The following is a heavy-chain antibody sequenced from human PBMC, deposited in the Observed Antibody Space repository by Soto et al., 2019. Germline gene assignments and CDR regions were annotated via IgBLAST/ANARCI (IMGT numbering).Heavy chain of an antibody. CDR1: GGSFSGYY. J-gene: IGHJ4*01. CDR2: INHSGST. V-gene: IGHV4-34*01. CDR3: ASPPFLQSFDCLLYTRHFFAY. Sequence: SETLSLTCAVYGGSFSGYYWSWIRQPPGKGLEWIGEINHSGSTNYNPSLKSRVTISVDTSKNQFSLKLSSVTAADTAVYYCASPPFLQSFDCLLYTRHFFAYGGHGTLVPVPP. D-gene: IGHD3-9*01.